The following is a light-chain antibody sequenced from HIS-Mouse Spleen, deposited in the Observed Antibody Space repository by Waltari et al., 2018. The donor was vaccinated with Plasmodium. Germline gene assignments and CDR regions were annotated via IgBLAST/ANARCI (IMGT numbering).Light chain of an antibody. V-gene: IGLV3-10*01. J-gene: IGLJ3*02. Sequence: SYELTPPPPGSVSPGQTPRTTSPGDPFPKKYASWYQQKAGQAPVLVISEDSKRPSGIPERFSGSSSGTMAALTISGAQVEDEADYYCYSTDSSGNHRVFGGGTKLTVL. CDR3: YSTDSSGNHRV. CDR1: PFPKKY. CDR2: EDS.